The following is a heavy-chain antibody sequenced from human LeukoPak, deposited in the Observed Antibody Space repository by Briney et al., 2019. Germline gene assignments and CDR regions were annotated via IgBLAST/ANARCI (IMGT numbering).Heavy chain of an antibody. V-gene: IGHV4-39*01. J-gene: IGHJ6*03. Sequence: PSETLSLTCAVSGDSISSSKMDWGWIRQPPGKGLEWIGSISYSGSTYYNPSLKSRVTIFVDTFKNQFSLKLSSVTAADTARYLCASKQWVYYHMDVWGKGTTVTVSS. CDR1: GDSISSSKMD. CDR2: ISYSGST. D-gene: IGHD1-26*01. CDR3: ASKQWVYYHMDV.